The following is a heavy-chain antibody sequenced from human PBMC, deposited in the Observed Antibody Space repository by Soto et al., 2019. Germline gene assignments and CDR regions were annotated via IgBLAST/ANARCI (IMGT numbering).Heavy chain of an antibody. CDR1: GFTFSSYA. CDR2: ISCRGGSK. J-gene: IGHJ6*03. Sequence: GGSLRLSCAASGFTFSSYAMSWVRQAPGKGLEWVSAISCRGGSKYYADSVKGRFTISRDNSKNTLYLQMNSLRAEDTAVYYCAKDDIVVVPAAMSYYYYMDVWGKGTTVTVSS. CDR3: AKDDIVVVPAAMSYYYYMDV. V-gene: IGHV3-23*01. D-gene: IGHD2-2*01.